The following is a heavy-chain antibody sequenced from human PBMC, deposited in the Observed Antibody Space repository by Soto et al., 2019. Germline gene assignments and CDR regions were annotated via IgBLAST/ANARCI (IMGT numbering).Heavy chain of an antibody. CDR1: VDPFSSYS. D-gene: IGHD5-18*01. Sequence: PAWSLGLCCAASVDPFSSYSMSGVRTATGKGLEWVSAISGSGGSTYYADSVKGRFTISRDNSKKTLYLQMNSLRAEDTAVYYCAKDLDTAMDPDAFDSRGQRTMVTVSS. V-gene: IGHV3-23*01. J-gene: IGHJ3*02. CDR2: ISGSGGST. CDR3: AKDLDTAMDPDAFDS.